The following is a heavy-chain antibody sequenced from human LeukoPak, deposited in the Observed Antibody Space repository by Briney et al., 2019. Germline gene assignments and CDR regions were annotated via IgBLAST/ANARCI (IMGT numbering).Heavy chain of an antibody. V-gene: IGHV3-48*03. CDR1: GFTFSSYE. D-gene: IGHD6-19*01. Sequence: GGSLRLSCAASGFTFSSYEMNWVRQAPGKGLEWVSYISSSGSTIYYADSVKGRFTISRDNAKNSLYLQMNSLRAEDTALYYCASIGQWLGNYYFDYWGQGTLVTVSS. CDR2: ISSSGSTI. J-gene: IGHJ4*02. CDR3: ASIGQWLGNYYFDY.